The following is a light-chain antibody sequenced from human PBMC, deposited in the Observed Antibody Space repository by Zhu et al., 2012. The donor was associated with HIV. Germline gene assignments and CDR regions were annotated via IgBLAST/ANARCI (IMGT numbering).Light chain of an antibody. Sequence: DIQLTHSPSFLSASVGDRVTITCRASQGINNHLAWYHQKPGKAPKLLIYGASILQSGVPSRFSGSGSGTEFTLTISSLQPEDFATYFCQHLTLYPTFGGGSKVEIK. CDR2: GAS. CDR3: QHLTLYPT. CDR1: QGINNH. J-gene: IGKJ4*01. V-gene: IGKV1-9*01.